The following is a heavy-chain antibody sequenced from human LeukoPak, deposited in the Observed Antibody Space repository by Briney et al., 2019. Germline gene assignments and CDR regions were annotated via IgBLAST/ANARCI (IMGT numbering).Heavy chain of an antibody. CDR1: GYSISSGYY. CDR2: IYHSGST. V-gene: IGHV4-38-2*02. J-gene: IGHJ4*02. Sequence: SETLSLTCTVSGYSISSGYYWGWIRQPPGKGLEWIGSIYHSGSTYYNPSLKSRVTISVDTSKNQFSLKLSSVTAADTAVYYCASSSRRGRKGYFDYWGQGTLVTVSS. CDR3: ASSSRRGRKGYFDY. D-gene: IGHD6-6*01.